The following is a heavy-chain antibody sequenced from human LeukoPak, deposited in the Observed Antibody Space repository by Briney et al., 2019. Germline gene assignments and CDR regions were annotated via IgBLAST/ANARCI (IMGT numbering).Heavy chain of an antibody. D-gene: IGHD4-17*01. V-gene: IGHV1-2*02. CDR1: GYTFTGYY. Sequence: GASVKVSCKASGYTFTGYYMHWVRQAPGQGLEWMGWINPNSGGTNYAQKFQGRVTMTRDTSISTAYMELRRLRSDDTAVYYCAREGYYGDYSFDYWGQGTLVTVSS. J-gene: IGHJ4*02. CDR2: INPNSGGT. CDR3: AREGYYGDYSFDY.